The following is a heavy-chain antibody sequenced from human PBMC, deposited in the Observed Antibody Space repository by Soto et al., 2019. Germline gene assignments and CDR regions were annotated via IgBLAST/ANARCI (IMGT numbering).Heavy chain of an antibody. CDR2: IIPIFGTA. CDR1: GGTFSSYA. V-gene: IGHV1-69*01. J-gene: IGHJ4*02. Sequence: QVQLVQSGAEVKKPGSSVKVSCKASGGTFSSYAISWVRQAPGQGLEWMGGIIPIFGTANYAQKFQGRVTITADESTSTAYMELSSLRSEDTAVYYCARVVDGYYDSSGYLFDYWGQGTLVTVSS. D-gene: IGHD3-22*01. CDR3: ARVVDGYYDSSGYLFDY.